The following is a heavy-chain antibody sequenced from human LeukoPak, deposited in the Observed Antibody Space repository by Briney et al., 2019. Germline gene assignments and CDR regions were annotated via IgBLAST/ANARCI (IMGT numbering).Heavy chain of an antibody. CDR3: ARLRALITTELRYFDYKIHRTFDY. CDR1: GGSFNDYY. D-gene: IGHD3-9*01. Sequence: SETLSLTCAVSGGSFNDYYCNWIRQAPGKGLEWIGEINHSGSTNYNPSLKSRVTISVDTSKNQFSLKLSSVTAADTAVYYCARLRALITTELRYFDYKIHRTFDYWGQGTLVTVSS. J-gene: IGHJ4*02. V-gene: IGHV4-34*01. CDR2: INHSGST.